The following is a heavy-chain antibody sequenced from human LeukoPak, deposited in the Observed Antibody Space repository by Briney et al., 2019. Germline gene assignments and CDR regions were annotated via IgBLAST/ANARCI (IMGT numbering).Heavy chain of an antibody. J-gene: IGHJ4*02. D-gene: IGHD3-10*01. Sequence: GGSLRLSCAASGFTFSSYWMSWVRQAPGKGLEWVANIKQDGSKKYYVDSVKGRFTISRDNAKNSLYLQMNSLRAEDTAVYYCARDHRKVRGVIDYWGQGTLVTVSS. CDR1: GFTFSSYW. CDR3: ARDHRKVRGVIDY. CDR2: IKQDGSKK. V-gene: IGHV3-7*03.